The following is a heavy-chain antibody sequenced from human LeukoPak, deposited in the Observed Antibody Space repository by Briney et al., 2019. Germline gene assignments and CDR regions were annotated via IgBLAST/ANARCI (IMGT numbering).Heavy chain of an antibody. J-gene: IGHJ3*02. D-gene: IGHD2-15*01. Sequence: KSSETLSLTCTVSGGSISSYYWSWIRQPPGKGLEWIGYIYYSGSTNYNPSLKSRVTLSVDTSKNQFSLKLSSVTAADTAVYYCARDKGGSGAFDIWGQGTMVTVSS. V-gene: IGHV4-59*01. CDR2: IYYSGST. CDR3: ARDKGGSGAFDI. CDR1: GGSISSYY.